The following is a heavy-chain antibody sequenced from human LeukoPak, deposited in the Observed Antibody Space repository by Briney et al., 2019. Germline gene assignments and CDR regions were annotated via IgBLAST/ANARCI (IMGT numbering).Heavy chain of an antibody. CDR1: GYIFTSYD. V-gene: IGHV1-8*01. Sequence: ASVKVSCKASGYIFTSYDIDWVRQATGQGLEWMGWMNPNSGNTGYAQKFQGRVTMTRNTSISTAYMELSSLRSEDTAVYYCAMRGYYDSKGGFSDYWGQGTLVTVSS. CDR3: AMRGYYDSKGGFSDY. CDR2: MNPNSGNT. J-gene: IGHJ4*02. D-gene: IGHD3-22*01.